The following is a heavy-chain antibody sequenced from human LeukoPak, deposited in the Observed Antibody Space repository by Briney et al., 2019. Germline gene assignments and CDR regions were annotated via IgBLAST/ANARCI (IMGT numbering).Heavy chain of an antibody. Sequence: SETLSLTCGVYGGSFSGYYWSWIRQPPGKGLEWIGEINHSGSTNYNPSLKSRVTLSVDTSKNQFSLKLSSVTAADTAVYYCARPRGYSYGSGAFDIWGHGTMVTVSS. CDR3: ARPRGYSYGSGAFDI. CDR2: INHSGST. V-gene: IGHV4-34*01. J-gene: IGHJ3*02. CDR1: GGSFSGYY. D-gene: IGHD5-18*01.